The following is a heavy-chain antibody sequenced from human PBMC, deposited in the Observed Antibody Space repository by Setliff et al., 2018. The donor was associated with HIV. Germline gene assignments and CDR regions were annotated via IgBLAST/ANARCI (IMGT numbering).Heavy chain of an antibody. CDR3: ASLDGSESPYIYYYYMDV. CDR2: INYRGNT. V-gene: IGHV4-39*01. J-gene: IGHJ6*03. Sequence: SETLSLTCTVSGGSISTSRYYWGWIRQPPGKGLEWIGSINYRGNTYYNPSFKSRAAISVDTSKNQISLKLSSVTAADTAVYYCASLDGSESPYIYYYYMDVWGKGTAVTVSS. CDR1: GGSISTSRYY. D-gene: IGHD3-10*01.